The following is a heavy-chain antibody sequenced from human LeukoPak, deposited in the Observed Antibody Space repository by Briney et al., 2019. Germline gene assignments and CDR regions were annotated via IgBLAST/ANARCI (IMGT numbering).Heavy chain of an antibody. CDR1: GFTFSSYS. V-gene: IGHV3-21*01. D-gene: IGHD6-19*01. Sequence: GGSLRLSCAASGFTFSSYSMNWVRQAPGKGLEWVSSISSSSSYIYYADSVKGRFTISRDNAKNSLYLQMNSLRAEDTAVYYCARERVTGYSSGWGSWGQGTLVTVSS. CDR3: ARERVTGYSSGWGS. J-gene: IGHJ5*02. CDR2: ISSSSSYI.